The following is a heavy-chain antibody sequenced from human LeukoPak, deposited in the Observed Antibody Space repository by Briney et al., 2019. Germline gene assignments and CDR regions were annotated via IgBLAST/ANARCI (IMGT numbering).Heavy chain of an antibody. CDR1: GGSFSDYY. Sequence: SETLSLTCAVDGGSFSDYYWSWIRHPPGKGLEWIGAINHSGSTYYNPSLKSRVTISVDTSKNQFSLKLSSVTAADTAVYFCARSRTVDYWGQGTLVTVSS. V-gene: IGHV4-34*01. CDR3: ARSRTVDY. CDR2: INHSGST. J-gene: IGHJ4*02.